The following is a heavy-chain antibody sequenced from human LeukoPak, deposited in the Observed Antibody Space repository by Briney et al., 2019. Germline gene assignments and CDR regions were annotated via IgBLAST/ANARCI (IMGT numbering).Heavy chain of an antibody. Sequence: PGKSLTLSCVASQFRFPFSHYGMHWVRQAPGRGLEWVAVIWSDGTNQYYADSVKGRFTISRDNSKNTVYLQMNSLRAEDTAVYFCAKDAQRGFDCSNSLENWGQGTLVTVSS. D-gene: IGHD4-11*01. V-gene: IGHV3-33*06. CDR3: AKDAQRGFDCSNSLEN. CDR2: IWSDGTNQ. J-gene: IGHJ4*02. CDR1: QFRFPFSHYG.